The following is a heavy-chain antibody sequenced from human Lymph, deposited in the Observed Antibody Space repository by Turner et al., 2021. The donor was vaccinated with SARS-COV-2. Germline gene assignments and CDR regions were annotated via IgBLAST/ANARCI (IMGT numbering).Heavy chain of an antibody. Sequence: QVQLVQSVAEVKKPGASVKVSCRASGYTFTAYYMHWVRKAPGQGLGWMGWINPNSGGTNYAQKFQGRVNMTRDTSISTAYMELSRLTSDDTAVYYCAREGVTVSGYYYGMDVWGQGTTVTVSS. CDR3: AREGVTVSGYYYGMDV. V-gene: IGHV1-2*02. J-gene: IGHJ6*02. D-gene: IGHD4-17*01. CDR1: GYTFTAYY. CDR2: INPNSGGT.